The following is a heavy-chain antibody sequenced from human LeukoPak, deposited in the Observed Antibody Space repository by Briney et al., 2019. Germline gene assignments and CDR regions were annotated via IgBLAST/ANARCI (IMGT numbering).Heavy chain of an antibody. CDR3: ARHTSYGTDF. Sequence: GESLKISCQGSGYTFTTYWIGWVRQMPGKGLEWMGIIFPGDSDTKYSPSFQGQVTISADKSISTAYLQWSSLKTSDTAMYYCARHTSYGTDFWGQGTLVTVSS. CDR2: IFPGDSDT. D-gene: IGHD2-8*01. V-gene: IGHV5-51*01. J-gene: IGHJ4*02. CDR1: GYTFTTYW.